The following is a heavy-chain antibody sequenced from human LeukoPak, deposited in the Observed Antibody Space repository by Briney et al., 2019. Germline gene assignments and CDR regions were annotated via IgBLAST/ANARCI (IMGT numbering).Heavy chain of an antibody. D-gene: IGHD6-6*01. CDR2: IYHSGST. J-gene: IGHJ5*02. CDR3: ARGREQLVEFGGWFDP. CDR1: GGSISSGGYS. Sequence: TLSLTCAVSGGSISSGGYSWSWIRQPPGKGLEWIGYIYHSGSTYYNPSLKSRVTISVDTSKNQFSLKLSSVTAADTAVYYCARGREQLVEFGGWFDPWGQGTLVTVSS. V-gene: IGHV4-30-2*01.